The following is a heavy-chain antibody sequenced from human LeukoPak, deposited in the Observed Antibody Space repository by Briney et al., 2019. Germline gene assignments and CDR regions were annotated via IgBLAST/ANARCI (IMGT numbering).Heavy chain of an antibody. CDR2: ISGSGGSK. CDR1: GFTFSSYW. D-gene: IGHD3-9*01. Sequence: PGGSLRLSCAASGFTFSSYWMSWVRQAPGKGLEWVSAISGSGGSKYYADSVKGRFTISRDNSKNTLYVQMNSLRAEDTATYYCAKGTTYYDILTGYGYPYYFDYWGQGTLVTVSS. J-gene: IGHJ4*02. CDR3: AKGTTYYDILTGYGYPYYFDY. V-gene: IGHV3-23*01.